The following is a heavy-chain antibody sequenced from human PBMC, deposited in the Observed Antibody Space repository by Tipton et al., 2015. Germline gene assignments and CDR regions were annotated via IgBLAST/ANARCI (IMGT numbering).Heavy chain of an antibody. V-gene: IGHV5-51*01. Sequence: QLVQSGGEVKKPGESLKISCKVSGYTFSNHWIGWVRQMPGKSLDWMGIIYPGDSHTRYNPSFQGQVTISADKSIDTAYLQWNSLKAPDTAMYYCARLRKGDGDYAIDCWGQGTLVTVSS. CDR1: GYTFSNHW. CDR2: IYPGDSHT. D-gene: IGHD4-17*01. J-gene: IGHJ4*02. CDR3: ARLRKGDGDYAIDC.